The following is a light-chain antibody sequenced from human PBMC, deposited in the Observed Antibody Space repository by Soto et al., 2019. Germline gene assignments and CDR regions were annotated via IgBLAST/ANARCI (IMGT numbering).Light chain of an antibody. CDR3: GAWDDSLTGSWV. Sequence: QAVVTQPPSASGTPGQRVTISCSGSSSNIGHNSVNWYQQLPGTAPKLLIYSNSHRPSGVPDRFSGSKSGTSASLAISGLQSEDKADYYCGAWDDSLTGSWVFGGGTKLTVL. CDR2: SNS. V-gene: IGLV1-44*01. J-gene: IGLJ3*02. CDR1: SSNIGHNS.